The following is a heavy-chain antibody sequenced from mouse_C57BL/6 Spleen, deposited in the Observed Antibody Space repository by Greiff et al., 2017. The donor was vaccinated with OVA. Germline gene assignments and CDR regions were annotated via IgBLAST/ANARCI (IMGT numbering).Heavy chain of an antibody. J-gene: IGHJ2*01. CDR1: GFTFSDYY. Sequence: EVQLVESEGGLVQPGSSMKLSCTASGFTFSDYYMAWVRQVPEKGLEWVANINYDGSSTYYLDSLKSRFIISRDNAKNILYLQMSSLKSEDTATYYCARDSSGYVRYFDYWGQGTTLTVSS. CDR2: INYDGSST. CDR3: ARDSSGYVRYFDY. V-gene: IGHV5-16*01. D-gene: IGHD3-2*02.